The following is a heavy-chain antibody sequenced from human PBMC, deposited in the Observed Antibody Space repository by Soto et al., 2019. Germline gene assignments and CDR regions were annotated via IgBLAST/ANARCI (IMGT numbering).Heavy chain of an antibody. CDR1: VFTFRSYA. CDR3: EKDHLVGGLNLGRQNSYGVEV. J-gene: IGHJ6*02. D-gene: IGHD3-16*01. Sequence: GGSLRLSCSASVFTFRSYAMSWVRQAPGKGLEWVSGIGGSGDSTHYADSVKGRFTISRDTSRDTLYLQMNSLRAEDTAVYYCEKDHLVGGLNLGRQNSYGVEVWGQVTTGVVS. CDR2: IGGSGDST. V-gene: IGHV3-23*01.